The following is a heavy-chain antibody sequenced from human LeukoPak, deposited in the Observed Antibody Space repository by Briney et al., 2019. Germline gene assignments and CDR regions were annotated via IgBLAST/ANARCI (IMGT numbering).Heavy chain of an antibody. CDR3: AREEEGGGDIHLDY. Sequence: GGSLRLSCAASGFTVSSNYTSWVRQAPGKGLEWVSVIYSGGSTYYADSVKGRFTISRDNSKNTLYLQMNSLRAEDTAVYYCAREEEGGGDIHLDYWGQGTLVTVSS. CDR2: IYSGGST. CDR1: GFTVSSNY. J-gene: IGHJ4*02. D-gene: IGHD2-21*02. V-gene: IGHV3-66*01.